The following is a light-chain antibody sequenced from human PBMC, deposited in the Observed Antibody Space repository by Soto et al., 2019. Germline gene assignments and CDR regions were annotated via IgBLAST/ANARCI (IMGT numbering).Light chain of an antibody. J-gene: IGLJ1*01. CDR2: DVS. V-gene: IGLV2-14*01. Sequence: QSALTQPASVSGSPGQSITISCTGTSSDVGDYNYVSWYQQHPGKAPKLMIYDVSNRPSGVSNRFSGSKSGSTASLTISELQAEDEADYYCSSYTSSTTRVFGTGTKLTVL. CDR3: SSYTSSTTRV. CDR1: SSDVGDYNY.